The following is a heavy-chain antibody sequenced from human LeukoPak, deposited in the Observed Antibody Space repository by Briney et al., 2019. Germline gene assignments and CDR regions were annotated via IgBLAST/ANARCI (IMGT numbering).Heavy chain of an antibody. J-gene: IGHJ3*02. V-gene: IGHV4-39*01. D-gene: IGHD3-10*01. Sequence: SETLSLTCSVSGGAISSSSYYGGWSRQPPGKGLEWIGSIYYSGSTYYNPSLKSRVTISVDTSKNQFSLKLSSVTAAATAVYYCARKFTMVRTRGAFDIWGQGTMVTVSS. CDR1: GGAISSSSYY. CDR2: IYYSGST. CDR3: ARKFTMVRTRGAFDI.